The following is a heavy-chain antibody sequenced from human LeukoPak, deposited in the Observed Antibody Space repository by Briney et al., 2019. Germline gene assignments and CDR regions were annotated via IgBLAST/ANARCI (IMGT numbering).Heavy chain of an antibody. J-gene: IGHJ3*02. D-gene: IGHD6-19*01. CDR2: ISWNSGSI. CDR1: GFTFDDYA. Sequence: GRSLRLSCAASGFTFDDYAMHWVRQAPGKGLDRVSGISWNSGSIGYADSVKGRFTISRDNAKNSLYLQMNSLRAEDMALYYCAKDIRAVAGASSALDIWGQGTMVTVSS. CDR3: AKDIRAVAGASSALDI. V-gene: IGHV3-9*03.